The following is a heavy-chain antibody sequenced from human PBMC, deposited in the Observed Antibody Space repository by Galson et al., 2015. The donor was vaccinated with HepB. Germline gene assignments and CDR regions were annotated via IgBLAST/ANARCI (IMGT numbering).Heavy chain of an antibody. J-gene: IGHJ4*01. CDR2: ITPSGDNT. D-gene: IGHD6-19*01. V-gene: IGHV3-23*01. CDR1: GFPFSYYA. Sequence: SLRLSCAASGFPFSYYAMTWVRQAPGKGLEWVSAITPSGDNTYSADSLKGRFTIARDNSKNTVFWQMNSLGADDTAIYFCAKVFPEKTDGWYRQALYYFDSWGHGTRVTVSS. CDR3: AKVFPEKTDGWYRQALYYFDS.